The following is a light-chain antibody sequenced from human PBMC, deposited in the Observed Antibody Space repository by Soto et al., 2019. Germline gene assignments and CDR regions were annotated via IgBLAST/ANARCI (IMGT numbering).Light chain of an antibody. V-gene: IGKV2-30*02. J-gene: IGKJ2*01. CDR1: QSLVHSAGITY. CDR3: MQGTHWPPT. Sequence: DVVLTQSPLSLPVTLGQPASISCRSSQSLVHSAGITYLNWFQQRPGQSPRRLISKVSNRDSGVPDRFSGSGSGTDFTLKISRVEAEDVGVYYCMQGTHWPPTFGQGTKLEIK. CDR2: KVS.